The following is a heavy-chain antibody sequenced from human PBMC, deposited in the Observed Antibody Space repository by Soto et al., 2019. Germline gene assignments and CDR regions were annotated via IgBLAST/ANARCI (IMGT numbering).Heavy chain of an antibody. CDR3: ARDRNIEVAGAQPLLP. D-gene: IGHD6-19*01. J-gene: IGHJ4*02. CDR1: GYTFSSYG. V-gene: IGHV1-18*01. CDR2: ISVNNGNT. Sequence: QVQLVQSGAEVKKPGASVKVSCTTSGYTFSSYGVSWVRQAPGQGLEWRGWISVNNGNTKYAQKVQGRVTMTTDPSTRTAYVQLRSLRSDDTAVYYCARDRNIEVAGAQPLLPWVQGTRVTVSS.